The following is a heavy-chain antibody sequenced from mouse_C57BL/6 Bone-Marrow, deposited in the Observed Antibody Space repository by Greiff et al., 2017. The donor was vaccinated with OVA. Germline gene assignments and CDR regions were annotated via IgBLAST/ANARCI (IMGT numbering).Heavy chain of an antibody. CDR1: GYTFTSYW. J-gene: IGHJ4*01. CDR2: IYPGSGST. CDR3: ARKQAQAYYYAMDY. V-gene: IGHV1-55*01. D-gene: IGHD3-2*02. Sequence: QVHVKQPGAELVKPGASVKMSCKASGYTFTSYWITWVKQRPGQGLEWIGDIYPGSGSTNYNEKFKSKATLTVDTSSSTAYMQLSSLTSEDSAVYYCARKQAQAYYYAMDYWGQGTSVTVSS.